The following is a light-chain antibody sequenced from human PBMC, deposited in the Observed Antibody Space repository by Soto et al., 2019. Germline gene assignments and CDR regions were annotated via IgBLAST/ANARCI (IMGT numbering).Light chain of an antibody. CDR3: QQYHNWPPWT. CDR1: QSVSSSY. V-gene: IGKV3-15*01. Sequence: EIVLTQSPGTLSLSPGERATLSCRASQSVSSSYLAWYQQKPGQAPRLLIYGASTRATGIPARFSGSGSGTEFTLTILSLQSEDFAIYYCQQYHNWPPWTFGQGTKVDI. CDR2: GAS. J-gene: IGKJ1*01.